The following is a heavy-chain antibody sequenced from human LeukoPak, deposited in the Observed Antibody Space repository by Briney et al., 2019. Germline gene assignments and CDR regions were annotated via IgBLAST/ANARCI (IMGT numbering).Heavy chain of an antibody. V-gene: IGHV3-21*04. CDR2: ITTSGVYE. CDR3: AREYFVDV. Sequence: GGSLRLSCAASGFTFSTYNMIWVRQAPGQGLQWVSSITTSGVYEYYADSVKGRFTISRDNAKNSLFLQMDSLRAEDTAVYYCAREYFVDVWGKGTTVTVSS. J-gene: IGHJ6*03. CDR1: GFTFSTYN.